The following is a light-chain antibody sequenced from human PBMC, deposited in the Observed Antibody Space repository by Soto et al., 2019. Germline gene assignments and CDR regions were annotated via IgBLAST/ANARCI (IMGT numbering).Light chain of an antibody. V-gene: IGLV1-40*01. CDR1: SSNIGASCD. J-gene: IGLJ1*01. CDR3: PSYDSSLSGWV. Sequence: QSVLTQPPSVSGAPGQRVTISCTGSSSNIGASCDVHWYQQLPGTAPKLLFYGNSNRPSGVPDRFSGSKSGTSASLAITWLRAEDEADYYCPSYDSSLSGWVFGTGTKLTVL. CDR2: GNS.